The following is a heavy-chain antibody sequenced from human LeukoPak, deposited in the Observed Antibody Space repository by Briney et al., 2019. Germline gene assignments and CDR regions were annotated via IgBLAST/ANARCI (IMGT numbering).Heavy chain of an antibody. CDR2: ISGSGTVT. D-gene: IGHD6-19*01. Sequence: GGSLRLSCAASGLIFNNFAMSWVRQAPGKGLEWVSGISGSGTVTYYADSVKGRFTISRDNSKNTLFLQMTGLTAVDTAIYFCAKGEQWLIFTPVSWGQGTLVAVSS. CDR3: AKGEQWLIFTPVS. J-gene: IGHJ5*02. CDR1: GLIFNNFA. V-gene: IGHV3-23*01.